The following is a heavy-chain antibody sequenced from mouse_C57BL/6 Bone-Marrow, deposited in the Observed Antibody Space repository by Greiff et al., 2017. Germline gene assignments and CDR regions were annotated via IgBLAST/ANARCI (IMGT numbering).Heavy chain of an antibody. CDR1: GFSFNTYA. CDR2: IRSKSNNYAT. Sequence: DAGGGLVQPKGSLKLSCAVSGFSFNTYAMNWVRQAPGKGLEWVARIRSKSNNYATYYADSVKDRFTISRDDSESMLYLQMNSMKTKDTAMYYCVRHTKLYYGPFAYWGQGTLVTVSA. V-gene: IGHV10-1*01. J-gene: IGHJ3*01. CDR3: VRHTKLYYGPFAY. D-gene: IGHD1-1*01.